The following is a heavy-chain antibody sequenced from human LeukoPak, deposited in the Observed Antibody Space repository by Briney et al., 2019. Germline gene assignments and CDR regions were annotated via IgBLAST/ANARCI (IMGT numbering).Heavy chain of an antibody. CDR1: GFTFGDYA. V-gene: IGHV3-49*04. Sequence: GGSLRLSCTVSGFTFGDYAMSWVRQAPGKGLEWVGFIRSKVSGGNTEDAASVKDRFTISRDDSKSIAYLQMNSLETEDTAVYYCTPSITGTTFKFDYWGQGTLVTVSS. CDR2: IRSKVSGGNT. J-gene: IGHJ4*02. D-gene: IGHD1-7*01. CDR3: TPSITGTTFKFDY.